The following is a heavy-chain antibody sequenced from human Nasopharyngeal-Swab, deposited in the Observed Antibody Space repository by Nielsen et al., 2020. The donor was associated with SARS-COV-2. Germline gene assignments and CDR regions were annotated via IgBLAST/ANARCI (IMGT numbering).Heavy chain of an antibody. CDR1: GFTFSGSA. D-gene: IGHD5-12*01. CDR3: VRQTGYHFDS. CDR2: IRSKAHNYAE. V-gene: IGHV3-73*01. Sequence: GESLKISCAASGFTFSGSAMHWVRQASGKGLEWVGRIRSKAHNYAEVYAASVEGRFTISRDDSKKTAFLQIDSLKSEDTAVYFCVRQTGYHFDSWGQGTLVTVSS. J-gene: IGHJ4*02.